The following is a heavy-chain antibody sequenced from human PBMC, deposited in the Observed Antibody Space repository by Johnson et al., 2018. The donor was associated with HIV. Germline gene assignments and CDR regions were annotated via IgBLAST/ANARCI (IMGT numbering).Heavy chain of an antibody. CDR3: SRDIIAAAGISAFDL. Sequence: VQLVESGGALVQPGGSLRLSCAASGFTFSAYWLHWVRQAPGQGLVWVSRIIRDATTTIYADSVKGRFTISRDNAKNTLYLQMDSLRAEDTAVYYCSRDIIAAAGISAFDLWGQGTMVTVSS. CDR2: IIRDATTT. J-gene: IGHJ3*01. V-gene: IGHV3-74*01. D-gene: IGHD6-13*01. CDR1: GFTFSAYW.